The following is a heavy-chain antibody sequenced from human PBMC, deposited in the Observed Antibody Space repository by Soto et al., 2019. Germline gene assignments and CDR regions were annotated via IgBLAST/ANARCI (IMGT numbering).Heavy chain of an antibody. CDR1: GGTFSSYA. J-gene: IGHJ6*02. CDR3: ARHYVWGSYRHASSYYYYGMDV. V-gene: IGHV1-69*06. Sequence: VKVSCKASGGTFSSYAISWVRQAPGQGLEWMGGIIPIFGTANYAQKFQGRVTITADKSTSTAYMELSSLRSEDTAVYYCARHYVWGSYRHASSYYYYGMDVWGQGTTVTVSS. CDR2: IIPIFGTA. D-gene: IGHD3-16*02.